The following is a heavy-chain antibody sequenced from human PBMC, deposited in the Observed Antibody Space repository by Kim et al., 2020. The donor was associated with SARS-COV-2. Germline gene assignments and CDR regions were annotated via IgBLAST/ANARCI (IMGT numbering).Heavy chain of an antibody. J-gene: IGHJ2*01. CDR1: GYTFTSYH. CDR3: VKNNGGGWEDWRLDR. Sequence: ASVKVSCKASGYTFTSYHINWVRQAAGQGLEWMGWMDPGRGNTGYAQKVQGRVTMTRDTSIRTAYMELSRMRYEDTAVYVCVKNNGGGWEDWRLDRWGRG. CDR2: MDPGRGNT. D-gene: IGHD1-26*01. V-gene: IGHV1-8*01.